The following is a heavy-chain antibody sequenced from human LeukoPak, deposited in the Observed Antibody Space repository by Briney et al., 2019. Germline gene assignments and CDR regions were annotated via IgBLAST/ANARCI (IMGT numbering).Heavy chain of an antibody. CDR1: GFTFSSYA. D-gene: IGHD3-22*01. Sequence: GGSLRLSCAASGFTFSSYAMSWVRQAPGKGLEWVSAISGSGGSTYYADSVKGRFTISRDNSKNTLYLQMNSLRAEDTAVYYCAKVGRGGYYYDSSGYYPGWGQGTLVTVSS. V-gene: IGHV3-23*01. J-gene: IGHJ4*02. CDR2: ISGSGGST. CDR3: AKVGRGGYYYDSSGYYPG.